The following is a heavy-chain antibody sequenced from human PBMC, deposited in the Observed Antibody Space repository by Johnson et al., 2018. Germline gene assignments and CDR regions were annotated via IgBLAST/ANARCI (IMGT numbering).Heavy chain of an antibody. D-gene: IGHD6-19*01. Sequence: QVQLVESGGGVVQPGRSLRLSCAASGFTFSSYGMHWVRQAPGQGLEWVAVIWYDGSNKYYADAVKGRFTISRDNSKNKLYLQINSLSAEDTAVYHCARDQSSGWYTWFDPWGQGTLVTVSS. V-gene: IGHV3-33*01. J-gene: IGHJ5*02. CDR3: ARDQSSGWYTWFDP. CDR1: GFTFSSYG. CDR2: IWYDGSNK.